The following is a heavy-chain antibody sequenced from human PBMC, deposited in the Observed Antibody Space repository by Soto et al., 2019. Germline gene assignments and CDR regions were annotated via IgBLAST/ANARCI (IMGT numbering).Heavy chain of an antibody. CDR2: ISYSGTT. Sequence: PSETLSLTCSVSGGSMNGYYWTWIRQAPGQGLEWIGYISYSGTTNYNPSLKSRVTISVDTSKNQFSLKLTSVTATDTAVYYCAREGRSFDSWGQGSLVTV. CDR1: GGSMNGYY. V-gene: IGHV4-59*01. CDR3: AREGRSFDS. J-gene: IGHJ4*02.